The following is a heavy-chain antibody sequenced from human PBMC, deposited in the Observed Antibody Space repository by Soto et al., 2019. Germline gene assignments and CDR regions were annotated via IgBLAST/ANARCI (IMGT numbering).Heavy chain of an antibody. CDR3: ARGRYGDY. CDR2: ISAHNGNT. J-gene: IGHJ4*02. V-gene: IGHV1-18*01. Sequence: QVHLVESGAEVKKPGASVKVSCKGSGYSFTSYGITWVRQAPGQGLEWMGWISAHNGNTDYAQKLQGRVTVTRDTSTSTAYMELRSLRSDDTAVYYCARGRYGDYWGQGALVTVSS. D-gene: IGHD1-1*01. CDR1: GYSFTSYG.